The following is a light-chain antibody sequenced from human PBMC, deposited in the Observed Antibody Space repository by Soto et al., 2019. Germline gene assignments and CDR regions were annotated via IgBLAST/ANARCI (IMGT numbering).Light chain of an antibody. J-gene: IGKJ1*01. Sequence: DIQMTQSPSSLSASVGDRVTITCRASQSISSYLNWYQQKPGKAPKLLIYAASSLQSGVPSRFSGSGSGTDFTLTIRSLQPEDFATYYCQQSYSTPRTFCQGTKLEIK. CDR3: QQSYSTPRT. CDR2: AAS. V-gene: IGKV1-39*01. CDR1: QSISSY.